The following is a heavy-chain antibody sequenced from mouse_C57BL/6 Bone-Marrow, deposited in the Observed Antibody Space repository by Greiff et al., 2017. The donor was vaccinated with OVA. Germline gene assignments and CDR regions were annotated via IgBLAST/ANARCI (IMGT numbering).Heavy chain of an antibody. CDR1: GYSITSGYD. CDR2: ISYSGST. J-gene: IGHJ1*03. Sequence: EVQLQESGPGMVKPSQSLSLTCTVTGYSITSGYDWHWIRHLPGNKLEWMGYISYSGSTNYNPSLKSRISITHDTSKNHFFLKLNSVTTEDTATYYCARDNTTPYWYFDVWGTGTTVTVSS. D-gene: IGHD1-1*01. V-gene: IGHV3-1*01. CDR3: ARDNTTPYWYFDV.